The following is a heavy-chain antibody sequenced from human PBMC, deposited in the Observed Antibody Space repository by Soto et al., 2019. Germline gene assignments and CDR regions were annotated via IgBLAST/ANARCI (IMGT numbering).Heavy chain of an antibody. CDR1: GFTFSTYP. J-gene: IGHJ3*01. D-gene: IGHD1-26*01. CDR2: IHGSGETT. V-gene: IGHV3-23*01. CDR3: AKRYSGSYYAAFDV. Sequence: GGSLRLSCAASGFTFSTYPMAWVRQAPGKGLEWVSSIHGSGETTYYADSVKGRFTISRDNSKNTLYLEMDNLRADDTAVYFSAKRYSGSYYAAFDVWGQGTMVTVSS.